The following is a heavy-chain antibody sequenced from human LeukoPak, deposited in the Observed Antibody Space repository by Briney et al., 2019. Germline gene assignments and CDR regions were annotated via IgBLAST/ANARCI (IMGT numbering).Heavy chain of an antibody. D-gene: IGHD6-13*01. CDR2: INAGNGNT. Sequence: ASVKVSCKASGYTFTSYAMHWVRQAPGQRLEWMGWINAGNGNTKYSQKFQGRVTITRDTSASTAYMELSSLRSEDTAVYYCARDSSPYIAAAGTQVAQVDYWGQGTLVTVSS. CDR1: GYTFTSYA. J-gene: IGHJ4*02. CDR3: ARDSSPYIAAAGTQVAQVDY. V-gene: IGHV1-3*01.